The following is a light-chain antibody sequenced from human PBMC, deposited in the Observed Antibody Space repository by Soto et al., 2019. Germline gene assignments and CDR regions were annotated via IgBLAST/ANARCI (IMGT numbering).Light chain of an antibody. J-gene: IGKJ5*01. Sequence: DIQMTQSPSSLSASVGDRVTITCRASQGISNNLAWYQQKPGKVLKLLIHAASTLQSGVPSRFSGSGSGTDFTLTISSLQPEDVATYYCQKYNSVPITFGQGTRLEIK. V-gene: IGKV1-27*01. CDR1: QGISNN. CDR3: QKYNSVPIT. CDR2: AAS.